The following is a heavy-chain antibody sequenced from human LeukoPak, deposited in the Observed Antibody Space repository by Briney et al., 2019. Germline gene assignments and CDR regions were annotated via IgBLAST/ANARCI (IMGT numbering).Heavy chain of an antibody. CDR2: TSCSGDDT. D-gene: IGHD3-10*02. V-gene: IGHV3-23*01. Sequence: GWSLRLYCAASGFSFSSHVMHWVRQAPGKGLAWVSVTSCSGDDTYHAYYVKDQLHISRDNSKNTLNLQMNSLRAEDTALYFCAYYIQRPPGMDVWGQGTKVTVSS. CDR3: AYYIQRPPGMDV. J-gene: IGHJ6*02. CDR1: GFSFSSHV.